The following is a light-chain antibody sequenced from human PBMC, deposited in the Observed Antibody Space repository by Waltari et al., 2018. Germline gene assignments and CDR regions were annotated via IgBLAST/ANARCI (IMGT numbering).Light chain of an antibody. CDR3: QQYSNWPRT. V-gene: IGKV3-15*01. CDR1: QSVSSN. J-gene: IGKJ2*01. CDR2: GAS. Sequence: EIVMTQSPATLSVSPGERATLSCRASQSVSSNLAWYQQKPGQAPRLLIYGASTRATGIPARFSGSVSETEFTLTISSLQSEDFAVYYCQQYSNWPRTFGQGTKLEIK.